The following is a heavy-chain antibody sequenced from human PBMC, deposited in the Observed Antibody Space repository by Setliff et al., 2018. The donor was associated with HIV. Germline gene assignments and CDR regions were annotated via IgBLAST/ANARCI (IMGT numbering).Heavy chain of an antibody. D-gene: IGHD6-19*01. CDR3: AKDYSSGWFDY. Sequence: ESLKISCAASGFTFSNYAMTWVRQAPGKGLEWVSGISGSGDTTNYADSVKGRFTISRDNSKNTLYLQMNSLRAEDTAVYYCAKDYSSGWFDYWGQGTLVTVSS. V-gene: IGHV3-23*01. J-gene: IGHJ4*02. CDR2: ISGSGDTT. CDR1: GFTFSNYA.